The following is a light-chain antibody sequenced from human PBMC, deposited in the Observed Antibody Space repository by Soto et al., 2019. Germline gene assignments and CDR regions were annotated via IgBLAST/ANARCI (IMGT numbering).Light chain of an antibody. CDR2: WPS. CDR3: QQYCATPWT. Sequence: DIVMTQSPDSLAVSLGGRATINCESSQSILYSSNNQNCLAWYQQKPGQPPKLLIYWPSTRESGVPDRFSGSGSVTDFTLTISSLQAEDVAVYYCQQYCATPWTFGQGTKVEIK. V-gene: IGKV4-1*01. CDR1: QSILYSSNNQNC. J-gene: IGKJ1*01.